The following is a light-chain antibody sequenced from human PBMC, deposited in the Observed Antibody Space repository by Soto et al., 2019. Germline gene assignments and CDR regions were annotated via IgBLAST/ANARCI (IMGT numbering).Light chain of an antibody. CDR3: AAWDDSLSGPRVV. CDR1: SSNIGSNY. CDR2: RNN. V-gene: IGLV1-47*01. Sequence: QSVLTQPPLASGTPGQRVTISWSGSSSNIGSNYVYWYQQLPGTAPKLLIYRNNQRPSGVPDRFSGSKSGTSASLAISGLRSEDEADYYCAAWDDSLSGPRVVFGGGTKLTVL. J-gene: IGLJ2*01.